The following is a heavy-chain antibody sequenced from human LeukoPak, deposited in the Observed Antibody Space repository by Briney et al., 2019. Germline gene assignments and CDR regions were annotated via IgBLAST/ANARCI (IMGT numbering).Heavy chain of an antibody. D-gene: IGHD1-26*01. J-gene: IGHJ4*02. CDR3: SKDSLSPYGTYYFDY. V-gene: IGHV3-30*02. CDR1: GFTFSSYG. Sequence: GGALRLSCAASGFTFSSYGMHWVRQAPGKGLEGVAFIRYDGSNKYYADAVKGRFTISRDNSKNTLYLQVNRLKAGDKAVYYFSKDSLSPYGTYYFDYWSQGTLVTVSS. CDR2: IRYDGSNK.